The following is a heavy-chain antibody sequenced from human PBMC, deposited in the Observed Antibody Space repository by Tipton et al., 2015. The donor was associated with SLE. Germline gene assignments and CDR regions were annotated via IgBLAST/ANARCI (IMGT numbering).Heavy chain of an antibody. CDR2: IGGSGGGT. CDR1: GFTFSTYG. D-gene: IGHD3-3*01. Sequence: SLRLSCAASGFTFSTYGMTWVRQAPGRGLECVSGIGGSGGGTYYADSVKGRFTISRDNSKNTLYLQMNSLRAEDTAMYYCARDMADDFWSAYSYGMDVWGQGTTVTVSS. J-gene: IGHJ6*02. V-gene: IGHV3-23*01. CDR3: ARDMADDFWSAYSYGMDV.